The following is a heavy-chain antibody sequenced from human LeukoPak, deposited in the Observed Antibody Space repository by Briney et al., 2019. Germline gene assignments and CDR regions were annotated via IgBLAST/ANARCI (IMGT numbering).Heavy chain of an antibody. V-gene: IGHV3-7*01. J-gene: IGHJ4*02. CDR1: GFTFSSYW. CDR3: ARAGYGDPLRNDY. CDR2: IKQDGSDK. D-gene: IGHD4-17*01. Sequence: GGSLRLSCAASGFTFSSYWMSWVRQAPGKGLEWVANIKQDGSDKYYVDSVKGRFSISRDNAKNSVYLQMNSLRDEDTAVYYCARAGYGDPLRNDYWGQGTLVTVSS.